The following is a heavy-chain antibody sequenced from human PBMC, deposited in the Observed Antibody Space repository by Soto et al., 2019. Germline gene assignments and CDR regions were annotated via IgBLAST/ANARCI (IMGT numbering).Heavy chain of an antibody. CDR2: IYTSGST. CDR1: GSSISSYY. Sequence: GPGPGGAWGTLSLTCTVSGSSISSYYWSWIRQPAGKGLEWIGRIYTSGSTNYNPSLKSRVTMSVDTSKNQFSLKLSSVTAADTAVYYCARDWVVPAAIGGYNWFDPWGQGTLVTVSS. J-gene: IGHJ5*02. D-gene: IGHD2-2*01. CDR3: ARDWVVPAAIGGYNWFDP. V-gene: IGHV4-4*07.